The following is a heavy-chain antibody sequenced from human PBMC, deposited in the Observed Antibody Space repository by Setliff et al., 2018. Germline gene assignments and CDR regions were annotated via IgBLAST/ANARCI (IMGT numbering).Heavy chain of an antibody. D-gene: IGHD6-19*01. CDR1: GGTFSNSA. J-gene: IGHJ6*03. CDR3: ARGPSGWSSATSRYYFYMDV. V-gene: IGHV1-69*13. CDR2: IIPIRGAA. Sequence: SVKVSCKAFGGTFSNSAINWVRQAPGQGLEWMGGIIPIRGAADYAQKFQGKVIITADGSTSTAYMELTSLRSDDAAVYYCARGPSGWSSATSRYYFYMDVWGEGTTVT.